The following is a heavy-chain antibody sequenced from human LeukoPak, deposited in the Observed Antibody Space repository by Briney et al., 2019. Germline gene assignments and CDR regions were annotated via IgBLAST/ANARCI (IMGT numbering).Heavy chain of an antibody. CDR2: ISGSSVAT. D-gene: IGHD3-10*01. CDR1: GFTFSSYA. CDR3: AKDRGYGSGSYALGY. J-gene: IGHJ4*02. Sequence: GGSLRLSCAGSGFTFSSYAMSWVRQAPGKGLEWVSTISGSSVATYYADSVKGRFTISRDNSKNTLSLQMNSLRAEDTAVYYCAKDRGYGSGSYALGYWGQGTLVTVFS. V-gene: IGHV3-23*01.